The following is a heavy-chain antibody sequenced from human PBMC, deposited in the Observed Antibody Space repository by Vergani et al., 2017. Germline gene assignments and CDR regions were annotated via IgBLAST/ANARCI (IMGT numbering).Heavy chain of an antibody. CDR2: IYYSGSN. Sequence: QLQLQESGPGLVKPSETLSLTCTVSGGSISSSSYYWGWIRQPPGKGLEWIGSIYYSGSNYYNPSLKSRVTISVDTSKNQFSLKLSSVTAADTAVYYCARLRGYSGYDLDYWGQGTLVTVSS. CDR1: GGSISSSSYY. V-gene: IGHV4-39*01. CDR3: ARLRGYSGYDLDY. D-gene: IGHD5-12*01. J-gene: IGHJ4*02.